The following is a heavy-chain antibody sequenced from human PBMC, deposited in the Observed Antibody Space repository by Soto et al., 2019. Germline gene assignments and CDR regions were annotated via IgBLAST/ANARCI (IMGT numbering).Heavy chain of an antibody. CDR2: INPSGGST. CDR1: GYTFTSYY. D-gene: IGHD3-10*01. J-gene: IGHJ6*02. CDR3: ARDGAPLRVRARSVDRPTVHGMDV. Sequence: QVQLVQSGAEVKKPGASVKVSCKASGYTFTSYYMHWVRQAPGQGLEWMGIINPSGGSTSYAQKFQGRVTMTRDTSTSTVYMELSSLRSEDTAVYYCARDGAPLRVRARSVDRPTVHGMDVWGQGTTVTVSS. V-gene: IGHV1-46*01.